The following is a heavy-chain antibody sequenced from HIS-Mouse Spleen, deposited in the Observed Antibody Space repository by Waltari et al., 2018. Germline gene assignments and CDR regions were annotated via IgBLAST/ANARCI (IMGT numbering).Heavy chain of an antibody. Sequence: QLQLQESGPGLVKPSETLSLTCTVSGGSISSSSYYWGWIRQPPGKGLGWIGSIYYSGATYYTPSLKGRVTISVDPSKNQFSLKLSSVTAADTAVYYCAREIPYSSSWYDWYFDLWGRGTLVTVSS. V-gene: IGHV4-39*07. CDR1: GGSISSSSYY. D-gene: IGHD6-13*01. CDR3: AREIPYSSSWYDWYFDL. CDR2: IYYSGAT. J-gene: IGHJ2*01.